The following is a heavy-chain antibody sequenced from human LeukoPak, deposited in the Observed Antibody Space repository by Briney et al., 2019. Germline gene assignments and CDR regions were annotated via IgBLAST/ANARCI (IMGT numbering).Heavy chain of an antibody. CDR1: GGSFSGYY. V-gene: IGHV4-34*01. CDR3: ARGAVSGRFGDYFYYMDV. CDR2: INHSGST. Sequence: SETLSLTCAVYGGSFSGYYWSWIRQPPGKGLEWIGEINHSGSTNYNPSLKSRVTISVDTSKNQFTLTVNSVTAADTALYFCARGAVSGRFGDYFYYMDVWGKGTTVTVSS. J-gene: IGHJ6*03. D-gene: IGHD3-3*01.